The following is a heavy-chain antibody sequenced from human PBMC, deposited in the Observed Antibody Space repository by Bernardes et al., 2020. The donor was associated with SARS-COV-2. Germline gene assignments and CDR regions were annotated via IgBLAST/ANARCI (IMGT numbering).Heavy chain of an antibody. Sequence: SETLSLTCTVSGGSISSGSHYWTWIRQPAGKGLEWIGRIHTVGGTMYNPSLKSRVIISIDTSNNQFSLRLSSVTAADTAVYYCARAYCTGGTCYPTGVPWFDPWVQVTMVTVSS. CDR2: IHTVGGT. CDR3: ARAYCTGGTCYPTGVPWFDP. J-gene: IGHJ5*02. CDR1: GGSISSGSHY. D-gene: IGHD2-15*01. V-gene: IGHV4-61*02.